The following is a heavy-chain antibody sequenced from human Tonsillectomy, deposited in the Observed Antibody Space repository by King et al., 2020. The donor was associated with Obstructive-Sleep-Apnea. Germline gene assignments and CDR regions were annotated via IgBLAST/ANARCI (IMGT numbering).Heavy chain of an antibody. D-gene: IGHD3-10*01. J-gene: IGHJ4*02. CDR3: AGRSYYGSGH. CDR2: INHSGST. V-gene: IGHV4-34*01. Sequence: VQLQQWGAGLLKPSETLSLTCAVYGGSFSGYYCSWIRQPPGKGLEWIGEINHSGSTNYNPSLKSRVTISVDTSKNQFSLKLSSVTAADTAVYYCAGRSYYGSGHWGQGTLVTVSS. CDR1: GGSFSGYY.